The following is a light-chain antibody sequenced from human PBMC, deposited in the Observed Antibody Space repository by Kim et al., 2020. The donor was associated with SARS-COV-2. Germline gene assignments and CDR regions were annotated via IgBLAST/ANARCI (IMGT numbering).Light chain of an antibody. CDR2: DAS. CDR3: QQRSNWPPLT. V-gene: IGKV3-11*01. CDR1: QNVDTY. Sequence: EIVLTQSPATLSLSPGERATLSCRASQNVDTYVAWYQQKPGQGPRLLIYDASTRAAGIPDRFSGSGAGTDFTLTIGSPEPEDFGVYYCQQRSNWPPLTFGGGTKVEIK. J-gene: IGKJ4*01.